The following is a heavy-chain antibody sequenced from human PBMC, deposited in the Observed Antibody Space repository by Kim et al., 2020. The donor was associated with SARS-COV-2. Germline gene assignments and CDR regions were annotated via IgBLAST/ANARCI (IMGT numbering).Heavy chain of an antibody. CDR2: LSYSGGDT. V-gene: IGHV3-23*01. Sequence: GGSLRLSCAASGFTFSSFAMTWVRQAPGKGLEWVSILSYSGGDTFYADTVKGRFTISRDNSKNTLYLQMNSLRAEDTAVYYCAKKGIRARGQWYFDLWGPGTLVTVSS. D-gene: IGHD6-13*01. J-gene: IGHJ2*01. CDR1: GFTFSSFA. CDR3: AKKGIRARGQWYFDL.